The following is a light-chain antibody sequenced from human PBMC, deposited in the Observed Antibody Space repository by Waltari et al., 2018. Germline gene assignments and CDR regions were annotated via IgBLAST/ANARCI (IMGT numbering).Light chain of an antibody. CDR1: QSISSW. Sequence: DIQMTQSPSTLSASVGDRVTITCRASQSISSWLAWYQQKPGKAPKLLIYKASSLESGVPPRCSGSVSVTEYSLTTSAVRRDVFVTLNSQQYNSDSFGPSGQGTRVEIK. CDR2: KAS. CDR3: QQYNSDSFGP. J-gene: IGKJ1*01. V-gene: IGKV1-5*03.